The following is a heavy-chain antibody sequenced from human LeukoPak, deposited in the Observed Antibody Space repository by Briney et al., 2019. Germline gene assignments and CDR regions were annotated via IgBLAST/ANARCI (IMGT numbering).Heavy chain of an antibody. Sequence: SETLSLTCTVSGGSISSSSYYWGWIRQTPGKGLEWIGSIYYSGTTYNNPSLKSRVTISVDTSKNQFSLKLSSVTAADTAVYYCARRGYSYGSIDYWGQGTLVTVSS. CDR1: GGSISSSSYY. CDR3: ARRGYSYGSIDY. CDR2: IYYSGTT. V-gene: IGHV4-39*01. D-gene: IGHD5-18*01. J-gene: IGHJ4*02.